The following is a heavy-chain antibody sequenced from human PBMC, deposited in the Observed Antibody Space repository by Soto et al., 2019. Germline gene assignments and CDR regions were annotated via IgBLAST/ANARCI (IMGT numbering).Heavy chain of an antibody. D-gene: IGHD3-10*01. CDR3: AKTPPPLSITMVRGVPEYFQH. J-gene: IGHJ1*01. V-gene: IGHV3-23*01. CDR2: ISGSGGST. CDR1: GFTFSSYA. Sequence: PGGSLRLSCAASGFTFSSYAMSWVRQAPGKGLEWVSAISGSGGSTYYADSVKGRFTISRDNSKNTLYLQMNSLRAEDTAVYYFAKTPPPLSITMVRGVPEYFQHWGQGTLVTVSS.